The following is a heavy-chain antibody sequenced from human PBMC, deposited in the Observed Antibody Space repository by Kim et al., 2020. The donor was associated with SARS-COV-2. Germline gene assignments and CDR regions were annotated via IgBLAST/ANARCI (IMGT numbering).Heavy chain of an antibody. D-gene: IGHD5-12*01. V-gene: IGHV3-23*01. Sequence: VKGRFTIARNNSKNTLYVRMNSLRAEDTAVYYCAKTMDSGYDRWGSAFDIWGQGTMVTVSS. CDR3: AKTMDSGYDRWGSAFDI. J-gene: IGHJ3*02.